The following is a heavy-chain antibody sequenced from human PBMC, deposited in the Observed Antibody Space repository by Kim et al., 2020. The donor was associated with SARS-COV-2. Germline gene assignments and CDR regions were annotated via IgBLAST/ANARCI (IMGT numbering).Heavy chain of an antibody. Sequence: ASVKVSCKVSGYSLNELSIHWVRQAPGQGLEWMGGFDPEDGATIYAQKFQGRVTLTEDTSTDTAYMELSRLSSEDTAIYFCAKLWFGESPVYYYGMGVWGQGATVTVSS. CDR1: GYSLNELS. CDR3: AKLWFGESPVYYYGMGV. J-gene: IGHJ6*02. D-gene: IGHD3-10*01. V-gene: IGHV1-24*01. CDR2: FDPEDGAT.